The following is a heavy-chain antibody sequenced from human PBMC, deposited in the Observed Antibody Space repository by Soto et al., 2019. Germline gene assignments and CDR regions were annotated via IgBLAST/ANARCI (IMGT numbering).Heavy chain of an antibody. CDR1: GFTFSSYA. V-gene: IGHV3-23*01. J-gene: IGHJ4*02. Sequence: GGSLRLSCAASGFTFSSYAMSWVRQAPGKGLEWVSAISGSGGNKYYADSVKGRFTISRDNSKNTLYLQMNSLRAEDTAVYYCAKDIPDPGIAVAGTLDYWGQGTQVTVSS. CDR2: ISGSGGNK. D-gene: IGHD6-19*01. CDR3: AKDIPDPGIAVAGTLDY.